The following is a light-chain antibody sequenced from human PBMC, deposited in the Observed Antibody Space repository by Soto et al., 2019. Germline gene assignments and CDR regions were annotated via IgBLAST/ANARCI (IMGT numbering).Light chain of an antibody. CDR1: QNIYSY. CDR3: QQSYNTPYT. J-gene: IGKJ2*01. CDR2: AAS. V-gene: IGKV1-39*01. Sequence: DIRMTQSPSSLSASVGDRVTITCRTSQNIYSYLNWYQQKPGKAPKLLIYAASSLQSGVPSRFSGSGSETDFTLTISSLQPEDFATYFCQQSYNTPYTFGQGTKVDIK.